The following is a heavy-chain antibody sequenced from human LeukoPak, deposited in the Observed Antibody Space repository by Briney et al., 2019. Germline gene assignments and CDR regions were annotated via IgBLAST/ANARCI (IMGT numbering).Heavy chain of an antibody. CDR2: MNPNSGNT. J-gene: IGHJ4*02. CDR1: GYTFTSYD. Sequence: ASVKVSCKASGYTFTSYDINWVRQATGQGLEWMGWMNPNSGNTGYAQKFQGRVTMTRNTSISTAYMELSSLRSEDTAVYYCARGVAQYSSSWLRGKIYYFDYWGQGTLVTVSS. V-gene: IGHV1-8*01. D-gene: IGHD6-13*01. CDR3: ARGVAQYSSSWLRGKIYYFDY.